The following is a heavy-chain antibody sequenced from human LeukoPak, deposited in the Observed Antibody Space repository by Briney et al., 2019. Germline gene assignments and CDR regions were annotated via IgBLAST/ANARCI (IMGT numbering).Heavy chain of an antibody. CDR2: IYYSGST. Sequence: SETLSLTCTVSGGSISSYYWCWIRQPPGKGLEWIGYIYYSGSTNYNPSLKSRVTISVDTSKNQFSLKLSSVTAADTAVYYCARAYDSSGRGFDYWGQGTLVTVSS. CDR1: GGSISSYY. V-gene: IGHV4-59*01. J-gene: IGHJ4*02. CDR3: ARAYDSSGRGFDY. D-gene: IGHD3-22*01.